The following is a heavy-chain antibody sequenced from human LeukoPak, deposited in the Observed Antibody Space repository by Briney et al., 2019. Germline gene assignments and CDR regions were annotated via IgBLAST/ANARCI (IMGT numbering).Heavy chain of an antibody. CDR1: GFRFSDYY. D-gene: IGHD2-2*01. CDR3: GREQKLPAVSVDY. Sequence: GGSLRLSCATSGFRFSDYYMSWIRQAPGKGLEWVSYISPSGRTMYYADSVQGRFTISRDNAKNSLYLQMSSLTAEDTAVYYCGREQKLPAVSVDYWGQGTLVTVSS. CDR2: ISPSGRTM. V-gene: IGHV3-11*01. J-gene: IGHJ4*02.